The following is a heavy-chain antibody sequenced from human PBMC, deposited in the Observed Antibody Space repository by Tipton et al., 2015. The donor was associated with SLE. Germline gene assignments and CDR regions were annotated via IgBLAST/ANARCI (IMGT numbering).Heavy chain of an antibody. CDR1: GGAISSYY. CDR3: ARSMAARPRGYFDY. V-gene: IGHV4-59*08. J-gene: IGHJ4*02. CDR2: IYYSGST. D-gene: IGHD6-6*01. Sequence: LRLSCTVSGGAISSYYWSWIRQPPGKGLEWIGYIYYSGSTYYNPSLKSRVTISVDTSKNQFSLKLSSVTAADTAVYYCARSMAARPRGYFDYWGQGTLVTVSS.